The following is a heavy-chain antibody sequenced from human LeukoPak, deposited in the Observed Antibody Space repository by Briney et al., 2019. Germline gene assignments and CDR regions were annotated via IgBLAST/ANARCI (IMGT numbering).Heavy chain of an antibody. V-gene: IGHV3-9*01. J-gene: IGHJ5*02. Sequence: GGSLRLSCAASGFTFDDYAMHWVRQAPGKGLEWVSGISWNSGSIGYADSVKGRFTISRDNAKNSLYLQMNSLRAEDTALYYCAKDKSGELLYSEYNWFDPWGQGTLVTVSS. CDR1: GFTFDDYA. D-gene: IGHD1-26*01. CDR2: ISWNSGSI. CDR3: AKDKSGELLYSEYNWFDP.